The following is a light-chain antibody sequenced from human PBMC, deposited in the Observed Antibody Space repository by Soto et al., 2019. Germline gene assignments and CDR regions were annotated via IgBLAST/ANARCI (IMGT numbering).Light chain of an antibody. CDR3: QQSYTAPLT. V-gene: IGKV1-39*01. J-gene: IGKJ4*01. Sequence: DIQMTQSPSSLSASVGDRVTITCRASQIISTYLNWYQQKPGKAPKLLIYGASTLQSGVPSRFSGSGSGPDFTDFTLTIRSLQPEDFATYYCQQSYTAPLTFGGGTKLEIK. CDR2: GAS. CDR1: QIISTY.